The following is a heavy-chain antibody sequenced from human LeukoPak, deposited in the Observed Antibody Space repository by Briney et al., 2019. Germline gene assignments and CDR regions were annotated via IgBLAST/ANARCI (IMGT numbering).Heavy chain of an antibody. Sequence: GSLRLSCAASGFTFSSYEMNWVRQAPGKGMEWVSGISGSGASTYYADSVKGRFTISRDNSKNTLSLQMNSLRAEDTAVYYCAKGELEYCSGTRCYPFDYWGQGTLVTVSS. CDR3: AKGELEYCSGTRCYPFDY. CDR1: GFTFSSYE. D-gene: IGHD2-15*01. J-gene: IGHJ4*02. CDR2: ISGSGAST. V-gene: IGHV3-23*01.